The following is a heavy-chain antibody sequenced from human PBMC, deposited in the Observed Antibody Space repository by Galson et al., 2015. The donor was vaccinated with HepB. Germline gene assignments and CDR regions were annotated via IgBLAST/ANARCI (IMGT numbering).Heavy chain of an antibody. CDR3: ARGGNAFDI. J-gene: IGHJ3*02. D-gene: IGHD3-16*01. V-gene: IGHV3-33*01. Sequence: SLRLSCAASGFTFSSFGMHWVRQAPGKGHEWVAVIWYDGSNKYYGDSVKGRFTISRDNSKNTLYLQMNDLRGEDTAVYYCARGGNAFDIWGQGTMVTVSS. CDR2: IWYDGSNK. CDR1: GFTFSSFG.